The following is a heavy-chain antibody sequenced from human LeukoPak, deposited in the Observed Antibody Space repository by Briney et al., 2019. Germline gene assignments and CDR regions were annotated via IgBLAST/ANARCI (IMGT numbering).Heavy chain of an antibody. V-gene: IGHV4-34*01. CDR2: INHSGST. J-gene: IGHJ5*02. D-gene: IGHD6-19*01. CDR1: GGSFSGYY. Sequence: SETLSLTCAVYGGSFSGYYWSWIRQPPGKGLEWLGEINHSGSTNYNPSLKSRVTISVDTSKNQFSLKLSSVTAADTAVYYCARARGYSSGWYVSWGQGTLVTVSS. CDR3: ARARGYSSGWYVS.